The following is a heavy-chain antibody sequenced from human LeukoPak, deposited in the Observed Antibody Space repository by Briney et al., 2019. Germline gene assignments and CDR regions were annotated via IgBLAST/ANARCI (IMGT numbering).Heavy chain of an antibody. V-gene: IGHV1-2*02. J-gene: IGHJ6*02. D-gene: IGHD3-10*01. CDR2: INPNSGGT. CDR3: AREGLLWFGELLSYYYYGMDV. CDR1: GYTFTGYY. Sequence: ASVNVSCKASGYTFTGYYMHWVRQAPGQGLEWMGWINPNSGGTNYAQKFQGRVTMTRDTSISTAYMELSRLRSDDTAVYYCAREGLLWFGELLSYYYYGMDVWGQGTTVTVSS.